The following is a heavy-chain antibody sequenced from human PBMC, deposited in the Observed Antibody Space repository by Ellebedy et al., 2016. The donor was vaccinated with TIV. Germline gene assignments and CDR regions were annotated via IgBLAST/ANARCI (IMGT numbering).Heavy chain of an antibody. V-gene: IGHV1-46*01. CDR1: GYTFTSYY. J-gene: IGHJ4*02. Sequence: AASVKVSCKASGYTFTSYYMHWVRQAPGQGLEWMGVINPSGAHTTYTQKFQGRVTMTRDTSTSTVYLDLSSLRSDDTAVYYCARDSATRSYSGHSDFDFWGQGTLVTVSS. D-gene: IGHD4-23*01. CDR2: INPSGAHT. CDR3: ARDSATRSYSGHSDFDF.